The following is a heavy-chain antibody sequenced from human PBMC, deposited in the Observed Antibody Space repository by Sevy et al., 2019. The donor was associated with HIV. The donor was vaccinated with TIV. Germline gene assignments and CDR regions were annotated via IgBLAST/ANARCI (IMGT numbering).Heavy chain of an antibody. D-gene: IGHD2-15*01. V-gene: IGHV5-51*01. CDR2: IYPGDSDT. J-gene: IGHJ4*02. CDR1: GYSFTSYW. Sequence: GGSLRLSCKGSGYSFTSYWIGWVRQMPGKGLEWMGIIYPGDSDTRYSPSFQGQVTISADKSISTAYLQWSSLKASDTAMYYCARRHLGHCSGGSCYQNSFDYWGQGTLVTVSS. CDR3: ARRHLGHCSGGSCYQNSFDY.